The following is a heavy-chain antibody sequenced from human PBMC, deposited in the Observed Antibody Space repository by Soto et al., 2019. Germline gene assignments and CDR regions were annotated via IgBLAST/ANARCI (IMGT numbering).Heavy chain of an antibody. J-gene: IGHJ6*02. CDR1: RASISGYY. V-gene: IGHV4-59*08. CDR2: IFYSGST. D-gene: IGHD3-16*01. Sequence: QVRLQESGPGLVQPSETLSLTCTVSRASISGYYWNCIQQPPGKGLEWIRSIFYSGSTKYNPSLKSRLTISLNTSKNQISLKLSSVTAADTAVYYCARRPWGGMDVWGQGTTVTVSS. CDR3: ARRPWGGMDV.